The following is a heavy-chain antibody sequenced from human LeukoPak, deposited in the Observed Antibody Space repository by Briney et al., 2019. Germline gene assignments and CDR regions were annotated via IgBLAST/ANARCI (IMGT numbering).Heavy chain of an antibody. J-gene: IGHJ6*04. CDR1: GFTFSGYA. Sequence: TGGSLRLSCAASGFTFSGYAMSWVRQAPGKGLEWVSAISGSGGSTYYADSVKGRFTISRDNSKNTLCLQMNRLRAEETPLYYCAKNHRKRLGLPHNYYYYGMDVGGKGTT. V-gene: IGHV3-23*01. D-gene: IGHD5-12*01. CDR3: AKNHRKRLGLPHNYYYYGMDV. CDR2: ISGSGGST.